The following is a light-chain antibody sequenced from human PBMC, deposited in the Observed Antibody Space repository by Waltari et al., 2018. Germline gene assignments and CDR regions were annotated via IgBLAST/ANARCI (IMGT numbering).Light chain of an antibody. CDR3: QQYSDWIA. Sequence: EIVITQSPASLSVSPGERATLSCTASQTVTNDLAWYQQKPGQAPKLLIFGASTRATGVPAGFSGSGSGTEFTLTIGSVQSEDFAVYYCQQYSDWIAFGGGTKVDLK. CDR1: QTVTND. CDR2: GAS. V-gene: IGKV3-15*01. J-gene: IGKJ4*01.